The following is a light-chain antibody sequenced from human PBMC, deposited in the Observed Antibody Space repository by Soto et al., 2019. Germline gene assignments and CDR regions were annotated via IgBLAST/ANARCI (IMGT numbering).Light chain of an antibody. CDR2: ASS. J-gene: IGKJ4*01. CDR3: QQYYLWGLS. V-gene: IGKV3-20*01. Sequence: EIVLTQSPGTLSLSPGERATLSCRASQNVSSTYVAWYQQKRGQAPRLLIYASSTRATDIPATFSGSGSGTQFSLTISSLQSEDSAVYYCQQYYLWGLSFGGGTKVDIK. CDR1: QNVSSTY.